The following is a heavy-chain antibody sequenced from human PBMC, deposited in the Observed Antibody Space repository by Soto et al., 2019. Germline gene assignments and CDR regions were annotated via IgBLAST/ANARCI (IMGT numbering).Heavy chain of an antibody. D-gene: IGHD3-16*01. CDR1: GGSLSYRY. Sequence: QVPLQESGPGLVNPSETLSLTCIVSGGSLSYRYWSWIRQPPGKELEWIAYIYYSGSTNYSPSLRNRLTVSVDTAKNQFSLKLTSVTAADTATYYCARTIDYGYMDVWGKGTTVTVSS. J-gene: IGHJ6*03. CDR2: IYYSGST. V-gene: IGHV4-59*11. CDR3: ARTIDYGYMDV.